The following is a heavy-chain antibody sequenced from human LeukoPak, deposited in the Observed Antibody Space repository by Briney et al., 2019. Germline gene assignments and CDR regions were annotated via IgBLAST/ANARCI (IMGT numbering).Heavy chain of an antibody. D-gene: IGHD1-7*01. Sequence: PSETLSLTCTVSGGSITSTYYTTWIRPPPPQGLEWIGYIYHRGSIYSNPSLRSRITMSIDMSKNQFSLNMSSVTAADRAVYYCARVDWNYNFDYWGQGTLVTVSS. CDR2: IYHRGSI. CDR3: ARVDWNYNFDY. CDR1: GGSITSTYYT. V-gene: IGHV4-28*05. J-gene: IGHJ4*02.